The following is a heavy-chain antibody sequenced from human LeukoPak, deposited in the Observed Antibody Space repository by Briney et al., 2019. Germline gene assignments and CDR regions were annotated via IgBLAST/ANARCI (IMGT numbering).Heavy chain of an antibody. D-gene: IGHD2-21*02. J-gene: IGHJ4*02. CDR1: GFTFSSHP. Sequence: GGSLRLSCAASGFTFSSHPMLWVRQASGKGLEWVGRIRSAGKNYATAFGESVKGWFTMSRDDLKKMAYLQMNSLITEDTAVYYCSRHPDTDCGGDCYSWGQGVLVTVSS. V-gene: IGHV3-73*01. CDR2: IRSAGKNYAT. CDR3: SRHPDTDCGGDCYS.